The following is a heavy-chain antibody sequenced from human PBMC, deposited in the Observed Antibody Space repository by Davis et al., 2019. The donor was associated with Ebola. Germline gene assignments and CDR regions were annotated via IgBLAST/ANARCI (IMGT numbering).Heavy chain of an antibody. V-gene: IGHV1-24*01. CDR2: FDPKYGEP. J-gene: IGHJ4*02. D-gene: IGHD3-16*01. Sequence: ASVKVSCKASGGTFSSYAISWVRQAPGQGLEWMGCFDPKYGEPIYAEKFQGRLTLTEDTSTDTAYMELSSLRSEDTAVYYCSVGGQDGGFDYWGQGTLVPVSS. CDR1: GGTFSSYA. CDR3: SVGGQDGGFDY.